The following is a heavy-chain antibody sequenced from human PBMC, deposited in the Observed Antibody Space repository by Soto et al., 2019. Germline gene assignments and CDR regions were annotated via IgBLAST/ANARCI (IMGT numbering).Heavy chain of an antibody. D-gene: IGHD5-12*01. J-gene: IGHJ4*02. Sequence: QPGGSLRLSCAVYGVSFRSYWMYWDRKSPWKGLVWLSRINDNGDGAAYADSVKGRFTISRDSAKNTVYLEMNSLRAEDTAVYLCAVRGGYTGDLDYWGQGTLVTVSS. CDR3: AVRGGYTGDLDY. CDR2: INDNGDGA. CDR1: GVSFRSYW. V-gene: IGHV3-74*01.